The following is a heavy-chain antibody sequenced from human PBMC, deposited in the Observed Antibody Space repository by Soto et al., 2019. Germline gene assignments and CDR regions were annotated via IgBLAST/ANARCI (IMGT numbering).Heavy chain of an antibody. D-gene: IGHD2-8*02. Sequence: QVQLVESGGGVVQPGRSLRLSCAASGFTFSSYGMHWVRQAPGKGLEWVAVISKDGSNKYYADSVKGRFTIFRDNSKNTLYLQMNRLRAEDTAVYYCAREGTDYYYYGMDVWGQGTTVTVSS. CDR3: AREGTDYYYYGMDV. J-gene: IGHJ6*02. V-gene: IGHV3-30*03. CDR1: GFTFSSYG. CDR2: ISKDGSNK.